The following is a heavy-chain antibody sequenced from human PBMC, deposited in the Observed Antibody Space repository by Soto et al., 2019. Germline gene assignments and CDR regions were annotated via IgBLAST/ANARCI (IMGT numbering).Heavy chain of an antibody. Sequence: SVPMSHNRAVYGGSFCGYDWSWIRQTTGKGLEWIGEIYHSGSTNYNPSLKSRVTISVDTSKNQFSLKLSSVTAADTAVYYCARGGAYLPYYYGSGSYCDVWGQGTTVTVSS. CDR1: GGSFCGYD. CDR3: ARGGAYLPYYYGSGSYCDV. D-gene: IGHD3-10*01. V-gene: IGHV4-34*01. J-gene: IGHJ6*02. CDR2: IYHSGST.